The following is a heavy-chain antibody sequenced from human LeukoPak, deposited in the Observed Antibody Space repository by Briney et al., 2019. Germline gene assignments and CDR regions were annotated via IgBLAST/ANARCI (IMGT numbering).Heavy chain of an antibody. V-gene: IGHV4-30-2*01. CDR2: IYHSGST. CDR3: ARDGHGSGSLRFDY. D-gene: IGHD3-10*01. Sequence: SQTLPHTCAVSGGSISSGGYSWSWIRQPPGKGLEWIGYIYHSGSTYYNPSLKSRVTISVDRSKNQFSLKLSSVTAADTAVYYCARDGHGSGSLRFDYWGQGTLVTVSS. CDR1: GGSISSGGYS. J-gene: IGHJ4*02.